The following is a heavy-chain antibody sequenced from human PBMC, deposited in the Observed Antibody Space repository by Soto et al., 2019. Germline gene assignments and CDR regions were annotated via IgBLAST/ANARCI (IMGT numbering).Heavy chain of an antibody. J-gene: IGHJ4*02. CDR2: ISGSGGST. D-gene: IGHD7-27*01. CDR3: AKEVSLGSTVDLGY. V-gene: IGHV3-23*01. CDR1: GFTFSIFA. Sequence: GGSLRLSCAASGFTFSIFAMSWVRQSPGKGLEWVSTISGSGGSTYYADAVKGRFSISRDNSMGTLYLQMKSLRVEDTAIYYCAKEVSLGSTVDLGYWGQGTLVTVS.